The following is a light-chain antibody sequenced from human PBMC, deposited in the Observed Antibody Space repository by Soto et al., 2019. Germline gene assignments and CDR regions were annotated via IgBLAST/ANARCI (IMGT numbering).Light chain of an antibody. CDR2: WAS. CDR1: QSILYSSNNKIY. Sequence: DIVMTQSPDSLAVSLGERATINCKSSQSILYSSNNKIYLAWYQQRPGQPPKLLIYWASTRESGVPDRFSGSGSGTDFTLTISSLQAEDVAIYFCQHYYSPPFAFGPGTRVDI. J-gene: IGKJ3*01. CDR3: QHYYSPPFA. V-gene: IGKV4-1*01.